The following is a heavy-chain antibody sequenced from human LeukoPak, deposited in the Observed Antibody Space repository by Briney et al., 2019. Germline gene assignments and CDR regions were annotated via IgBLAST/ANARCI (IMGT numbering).Heavy chain of an antibody. V-gene: IGHV4-39*07. CDR1: GGSISSSSYY. CDR2: IYYSGST. CDR3: ARDRDQLLGNTNWFDP. J-gene: IGHJ5*02. Sequence: SETLSLTCTVSGGSISSSSYYWGWTRQPPGKGLEWIGSIYYSGSTYYNPSLKSRVTISVDTSKNQFSLKLSSVTAADTAVYYCARDRDQLLGNTNWFDPWGQGTLVTVSS. D-gene: IGHD2-2*01.